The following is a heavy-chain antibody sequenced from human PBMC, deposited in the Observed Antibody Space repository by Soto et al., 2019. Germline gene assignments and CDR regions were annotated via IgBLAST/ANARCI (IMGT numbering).Heavy chain of an antibody. CDR3: AREWPTKWLVQRGAFDI. Sequence: QVQLVESGGGVVQPGRSLRLSCAASGFTFSSYAMHWVRQAPGKGLEWVAVISYDGSNKYYADSVKGRFTISRDNSKNTLYLQMNSLRAEDTAVYYCAREWPTKWLVQRGAFDIWGQGTMVTVSS. D-gene: IGHD6-19*01. J-gene: IGHJ3*02. V-gene: IGHV3-30-3*01. CDR2: ISYDGSNK. CDR1: GFTFSSYA.